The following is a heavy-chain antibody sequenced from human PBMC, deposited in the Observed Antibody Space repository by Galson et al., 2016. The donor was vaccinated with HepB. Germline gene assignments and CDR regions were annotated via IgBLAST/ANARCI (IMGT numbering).Heavy chain of an antibody. CDR2: IIPIFGTS. CDR1: GGTFTSYA. CDR3: ARVRDGYNHYYYYGMDV. V-gene: IGHV1-69*13. Sequence: SVKVSCKASGGTFTSYAIRWVRQAPGQGLEWMGGIIPIFGTSNYAQKFQGRVTITADESTSTAYMELSGLRSEDTAVYYCARVRDGYNHYYYYGMDVWGQGTTVTVPS. D-gene: IGHD5-24*01. J-gene: IGHJ6*02.